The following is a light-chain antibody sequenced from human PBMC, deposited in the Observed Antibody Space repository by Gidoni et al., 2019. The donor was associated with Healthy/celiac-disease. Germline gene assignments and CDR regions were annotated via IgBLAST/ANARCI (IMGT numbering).Light chain of an antibody. J-gene: IGLJ1*01. CDR3: QAWDSSRYV. CDR1: KLGDKY. CDR2: QDS. Sequence: SYELTQPPSVSVSPGQTASITCSGDKLGDKYACWYQQKPGQSPVLVIYQDSKRPSGIPERFSGSNSGNTATLTSGGTQAMDEADYYCQAWDSSRYVFGTGTKVTVL. V-gene: IGLV3-1*01.